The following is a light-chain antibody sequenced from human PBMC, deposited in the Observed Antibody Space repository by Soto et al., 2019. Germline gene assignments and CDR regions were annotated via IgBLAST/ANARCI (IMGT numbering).Light chain of an antibody. Sequence: QSALTQPASVSGSPGQSIAISCTGTSSDVGSYNLVSWYQQHPGKAPKLMIYEGSKRPSGVSNRFSGSKSGNTASLTISGLQAEDEADYYCCSYAGSRYYVFGTGTKATVL. V-gene: IGLV2-23*01. CDR2: EGS. J-gene: IGLJ1*01. CDR1: SSDVGSYNL. CDR3: CSYAGSRYYV.